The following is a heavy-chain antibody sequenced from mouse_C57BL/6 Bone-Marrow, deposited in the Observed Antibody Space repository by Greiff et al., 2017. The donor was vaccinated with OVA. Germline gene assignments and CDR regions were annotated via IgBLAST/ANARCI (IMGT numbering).Heavy chain of an antibody. CDR3: ARQGYSNYVGYYAMDY. J-gene: IGHJ4*01. D-gene: IGHD2-5*01. V-gene: IGHV5-12*01. CDR2: ISNGGGST. Sequence: DVKLVESGGGLVQPGGSLKLSCAASGFTFSDYYMYWVRQTPEKRLEWVAYISNGGGSTYYPDTVKGRFTISRDNAKNTLYLQMSRLKSEDTAMYYCARQGYSNYVGYYAMDYWGQGTSVTVSS. CDR1: GFTFSDYY.